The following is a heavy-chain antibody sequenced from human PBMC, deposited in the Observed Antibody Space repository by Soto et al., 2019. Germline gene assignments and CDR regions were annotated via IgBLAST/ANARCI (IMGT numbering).Heavy chain of an antibody. CDR1: GYIFSTIG. CDR2: ISPHKDDT. V-gene: IGHV1-18*01. CDR3: ARDLDGSGSYYTNY. D-gene: IGHD3-10*01. Sequence: ASVKVSCKTSGYIFSTIGISWVRQAPGQGLEWMGWISPHKDDTYYAQRLQGRVTMTTDTSTSTAYTELRSLRSDDTAVYFCARDLDGSGSYYTNYWGQGTLVTVSS. J-gene: IGHJ4*02.